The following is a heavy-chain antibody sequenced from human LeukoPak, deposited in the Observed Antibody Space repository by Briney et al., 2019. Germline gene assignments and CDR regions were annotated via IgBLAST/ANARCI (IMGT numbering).Heavy chain of an antibody. J-gene: IGHJ5*02. V-gene: IGHV3-21*01. CDR1: GFTFSSYS. CDR3: ARFRIVGATIGNS. Sequence: GGSLRLSCAASGFTFSSYSMNWVRQAPGKGLEWVSSISSSSSYIYYADSVKGRFTISRDNAKNSLYLQMNSLRAEDTAVYYCARFRIVGATIGNSWGQGTLVTVSS. D-gene: IGHD1-26*01. CDR2: ISSSSSYI.